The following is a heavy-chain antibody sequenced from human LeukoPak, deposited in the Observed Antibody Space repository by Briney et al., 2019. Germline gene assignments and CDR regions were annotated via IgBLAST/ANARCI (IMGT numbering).Heavy chain of an antibody. D-gene: IGHD3-10*01. CDR2: INHSVST. Sequence: PSETPSLTCAVHGGSFSGYYWSSIRQPPGKGLEWSGEINHSVSTNYNPYLKCRVTISVDTSKNQFSLQLNSVTPEDTAVYYCARDRITMVRGVIFLTGYYYYMDVWGKGTTITISS. CDR1: GGSFSGYY. CDR3: ARDRITMVRGVIFLTGYYYYMDV. V-gene: IGHV4-34*01. J-gene: IGHJ6*03.